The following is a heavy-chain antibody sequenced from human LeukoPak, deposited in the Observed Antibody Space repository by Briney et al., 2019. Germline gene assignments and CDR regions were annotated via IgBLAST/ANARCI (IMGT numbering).Heavy chain of an antibody. CDR1: GFTLSSYS. V-gene: IGHV3-21*01. CDR2: ISSSSSYI. Sequence: GGSLRLSCAASGFTLSSYSMSWVRQAPGKGLEWVSSISSSSSYIYYADSVKGRFTISRDNAKNSLYLQMNSLRAEDTAVYHCARDHVGDYWGQGTLVTVSS. D-gene: IGHD1-26*01. CDR3: ARDHVGDY. J-gene: IGHJ4*02.